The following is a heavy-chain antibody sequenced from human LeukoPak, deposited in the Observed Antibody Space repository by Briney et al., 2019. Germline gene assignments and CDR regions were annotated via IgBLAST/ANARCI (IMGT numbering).Heavy chain of an antibody. D-gene: IGHD2-21*02. V-gene: IGHV3-64*01. J-gene: IGHJ6*03. Sequence: PGGSLRLSCAASGFTFSNYAMHWVRQAPGKGLEYVSAISSNRGSTYYANSVKGRFTISRHNSKNTLYLQMGSLRAEDMARYYCARDGGDIVVVTASYYYMDVWGKGTTVTVSS. CDR3: ARDGGDIVVVTASYYYMDV. CDR1: GFTFSNYA. CDR2: ISSNRGST.